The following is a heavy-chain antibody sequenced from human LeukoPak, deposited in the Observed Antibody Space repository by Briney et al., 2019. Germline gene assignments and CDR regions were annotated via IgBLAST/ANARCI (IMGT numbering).Heavy chain of an antibody. D-gene: IGHD1-7*01. Sequence: GGSLRLSCAASGFTFSSYAMSWVRQAPGKGLEWVSGISGSGSSTYYADSVKGRFTISRDNSKNTLYLQMNSLRAEDTAVYYCARGVPGPYTGTTYFDYWGQGTLVTVSS. CDR3: ARGVPGPYTGTTYFDY. V-gene: IGHV3-23*01. CDR1: GFTFSSYA. CDR2: ISGSGSST. J-gene: IGHJ4*02.